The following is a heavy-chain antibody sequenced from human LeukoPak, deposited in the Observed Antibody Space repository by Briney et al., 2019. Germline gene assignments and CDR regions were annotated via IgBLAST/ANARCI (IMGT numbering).Heavy chain of an antibody. CDR3: AKDSRTLAAAGNYYGMDV. V-gene: IGHV3-23*01. Sequence: PGGSLRLSCAASGFTFSSYSMSWVRQAPGKGPEWVSAISGSGGSTYYADSVKGRFTISRDNSKNTLYLQMNSLRAEDTAVYYCAKDSRTLAAAGNYYGMDVWGQGTTVTVSS. D-gene: IGHD6-13*01. CDR2: ISGSGGST. CDR1: GFTFSSYS. J-gene: IGHJ6*02.